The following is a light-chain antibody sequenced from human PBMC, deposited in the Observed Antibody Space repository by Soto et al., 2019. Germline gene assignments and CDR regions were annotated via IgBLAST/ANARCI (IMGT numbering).Light chain of an antibody. CDR3: QHDVTRPLT. Sequence: EIVMTQSPATLSVSPGEGATLSCRASQGIGDTLACYQQKPAQTPRLLIYDTSLRATGVPSRFSGSRSGAAFPLIIYRQQSEYVAVSYCQHDVTRPLTFGGGNKWESK. CDR2: DTS. CDR1: QGIGDT. J-gene: IGKJ4*01. V-gene: IGKV3-15*01.